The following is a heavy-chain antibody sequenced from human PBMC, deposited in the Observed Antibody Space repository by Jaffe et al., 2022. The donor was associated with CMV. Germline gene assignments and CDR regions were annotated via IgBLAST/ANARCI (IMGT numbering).Heavy chain of an antibody. V-gene: IGHV4-61*08. Sequence: QVQLQETGPGLLKPSEALSLTCTVSGGSVDDGGYYWSWIRQPPGRGREWIGHIRYSGTTHYNPSLKSRVTISVDAFTNQFSLKVNSVIAADTAIYYCARGRDGYPLTYWGPGTLVSVSS. D-gene: IGHD2-21*01. CDR2: IRYSGTT. CDR3: ARGRDGYPLTY. J-gene: IGHJ4*02. CDR1: GGSVDDGGYY.